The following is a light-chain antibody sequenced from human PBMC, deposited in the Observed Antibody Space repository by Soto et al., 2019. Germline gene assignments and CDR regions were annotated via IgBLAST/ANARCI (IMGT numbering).Light chain of an antibody. Sequence: EMVMTQSPATLSVSPGERATLSCRGSQSVSSNLAWYQQKPGQAPRLLIYNASTRATGIPVRFSGSGSGTEFTLTITSLQSEDFAVYSCQHYNYWPPWTFGQGTKVDI. V-gene: IGKV3-15*01. CDR2: NAS. CDR1: QSVSSN. J-gene: IGKJ1*01. CDR3: QHYNYWPPWT.